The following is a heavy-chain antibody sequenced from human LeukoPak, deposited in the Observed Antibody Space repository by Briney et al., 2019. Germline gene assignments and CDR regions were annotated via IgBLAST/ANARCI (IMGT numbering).Heavy chain of an antibody. CDR2: ISGSGGST. CDR1: GFTFSSYA. Sequence: GGSLRLSCAASGFTFSSYAMSWVRQAPGKGLEWVSAISGSGGSTYYADSVKGRFTISRDNSKNTLYLQMNSLRAEDTALYYCARIVRGIVMPQNAFDIWGQGTMVTVSS. CDR3: ARIVRGIVMPQNAFDI. D-gene: IGHD3-22*01. J-gene: IGHJ3*02. V-gene: IGHV3-23*01.